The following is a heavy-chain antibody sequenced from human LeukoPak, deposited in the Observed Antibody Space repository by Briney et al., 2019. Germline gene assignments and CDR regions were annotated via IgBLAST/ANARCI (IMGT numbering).Heavy chain of an antibody. J-gene: IGHJ4*02. V-gene: IGHV3-33*08. CDR2: IWYDGSNK. CDR3: AREPSTVTTPHGDY. Sequence: PGGSLRLSCAGSGFIFSSFWMSWVRQAPGKGLEWVAVIWYDGSNKYYADSVKGRFTISRDNSKNTLYLQMNSLRAEDTAVYYCAREPSTVTTPHGDYWGQGTLVTVSS. CDR1: GFIFSSFW. D-gene: IGHD4-17*01.